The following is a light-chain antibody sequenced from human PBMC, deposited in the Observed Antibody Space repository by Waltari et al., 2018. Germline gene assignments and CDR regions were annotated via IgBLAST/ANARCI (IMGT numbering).Light chain of an antibody. CDR1: SSDVGTYNL. CDR2: GVT. Sequence: QSALTQPASVSGSPGQSITISCTGTSSDVGTYNLVSWYQQHPGKAPTVIIYGVTQRPSGVSNRFSGSKSGNTASLTISGLQAEDEADYYCCSYADGTTSVFGGGTKLTVL. CDR3: CSYADGTTSV. V-gene: IGLV2-23*02. J-gene: IGLJ3*02.